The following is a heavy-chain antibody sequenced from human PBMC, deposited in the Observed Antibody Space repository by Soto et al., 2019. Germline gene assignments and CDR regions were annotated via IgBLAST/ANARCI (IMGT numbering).Heavy chain of an antibody. J-gene: IGHJ6*03. CDR1: GFTFSSYA. CDR2: ISGSGGST. D-gene: IGHD3-10*01. Sequence: GGSLRLSCAASGFTFSSYAMSWVRQAPGKGLEWVSAISGSGGSTYYADSVKGRFTISRDNSKNTLYLQMNSLRAEDTAVYYCATAMVRGVTTPPYYYYMDVWGKGTTVTVSS. V-gene: IGHV3-23*01. CDR3: ATAMVRGVTTPPYYYYMDV.